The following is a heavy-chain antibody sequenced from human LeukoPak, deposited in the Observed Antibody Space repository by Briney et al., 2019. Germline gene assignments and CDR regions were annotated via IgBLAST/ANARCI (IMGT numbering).Heavy chain of an antibody. CDR1: GGSISSYY. CDR2: IYYSGST. Sequence: SETLSLTCTVSGGSISSYYWSWIRQPPGKGLEWIGYIYYSGSTNYNPSLKSRVTILVDTSKNQFSLKLSSVTAADTAVYYCARGAGSSWYYFDYWGQGTLVTVSS. D-gene: IGHD6-13*01. J-gene: IGHJ4*02. V-gene: IGHV4-59*08. CDR3: ARGAGSSWYYFDY.